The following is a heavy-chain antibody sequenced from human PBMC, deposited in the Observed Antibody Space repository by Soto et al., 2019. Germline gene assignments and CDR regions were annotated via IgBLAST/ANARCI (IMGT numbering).Heavy chain of an antibody. CDR3: TRAPIAVAGNDAFDI. Sequence: GGSLRLSCTASGFTFGDYAMSWFRQAPGKGLEWVGFIRSKAYGGTTEYAASVKGRFTISRDDSKSIAYLQMNSLKTEDTAVYYCTRAPIAVAGNDAFDIWGQGTMVTVSS. D-gene: IGHD6-19*01. J-gene: IGHJ3*02. V-gene: IGHV3-49*03. CDR1: GFTFGDYA. CDR2: IRSKAYGGTT.